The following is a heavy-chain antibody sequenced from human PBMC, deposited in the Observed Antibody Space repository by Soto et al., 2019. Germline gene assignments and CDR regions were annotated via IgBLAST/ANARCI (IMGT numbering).Heavy chain of an antibody. V-gene: IGHV4-39*01. D-gene: IGHD3-22*01. CDR1: VGFISSSIYY. CDR3: ATPVSSGYPGLEV. J-gene: IGHJ3*01. CDR2: IYSSGST. Sequence: PSETLSLTCTVSVGFISSSIYYWAWIRQPPGKGLEWIGSIYSSGSTYYSPPLRSRVALSVDTSKNRFSVKLSSVTAADTAVYYCATPVSSGYPGLEVWGQGTMVTVSS.